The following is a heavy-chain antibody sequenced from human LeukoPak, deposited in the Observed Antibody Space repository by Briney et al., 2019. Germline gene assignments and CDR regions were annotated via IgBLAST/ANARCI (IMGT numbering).Heavy chain of an antibody. J-gene: IGHJ4*02. V-gene: IGHV3-30*04. CDR2: ISRDGTA. Sequence: GGSLRLSCATSGFTFSYYVFEWVRQAPGKGLDWVAAISRDGTAYYADSVKGRFTVSRDTSEDTVLLQMVSLGLEDTAVYYCARGNYYDSRGFSVTELWGQGTLVTVSS. CDR1: GFTFSYYV. D-gene: IGHD3-22*01. CDR3: ARGNYYDSRGFSVTEL.